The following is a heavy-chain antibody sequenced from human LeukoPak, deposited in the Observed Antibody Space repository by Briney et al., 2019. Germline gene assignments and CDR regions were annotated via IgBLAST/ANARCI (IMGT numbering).Heavy chain of an antibody. CDR2: NYTSGST. CDR1: GGSISSGSYY. V-gene: IGHV4-61*02. D-gene: IGHD3-10*01. Sequence: SETLSLTCTVSGGSISSGSYYWSWIRQPAGKGLEWIGRNYTSGSTNYTPSLKSRVTISVDTSKNQFSLKLSSVTAADTAVYYCARGTLTYYYGSGDEPDYWGQGTLVTVSS. CDR3: ARGTLTYYYGSGDEPDY. J-gene: IGHJ4*02.